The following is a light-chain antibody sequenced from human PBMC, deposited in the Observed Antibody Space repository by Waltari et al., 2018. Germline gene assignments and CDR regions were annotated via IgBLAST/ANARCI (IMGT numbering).Light chain of an antibody. Sequence: QSALTQPASVSGSPGQSITISCTGTSSDVGFYNYVSWYQQHPGKSPKLTIYDVSERPSVVSNRFACSKSGNTASLTISGLQAEDEADYYCNSYAGSSSWVFGGGTKLTVL. J-gene: IGLJ3*02. V-gene: IGLV2-14*01. CDR1: SSDVGFYNY. CDR2: DVS. CDR3: NSYAGSSSWV.